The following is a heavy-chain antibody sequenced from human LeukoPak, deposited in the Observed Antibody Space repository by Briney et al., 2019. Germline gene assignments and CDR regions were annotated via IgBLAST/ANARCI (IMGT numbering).Heavy chain of an antibody. CDR1: GFIFSSYE. V-gene: IGHV3-48*03. CDR3: ARAFMISPDY. Sequence: GGSLRLSCAASGFIFSSYEMNWVRQAPGKGLEWVSPISSSGGLIYYADSVQGRFTISRDNAKNSLYLQMNSLRAEDTAVYYCARAFMISPDYWGQGTLVTVSS. D-gene: IGHD3-16*01. J-gene: IGHJ4*02. CDR2: ISSSGGLI.